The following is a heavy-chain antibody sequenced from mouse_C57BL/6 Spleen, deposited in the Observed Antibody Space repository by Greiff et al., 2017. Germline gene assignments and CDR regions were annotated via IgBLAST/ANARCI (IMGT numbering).Heavy chain of an antibody. CDR2: ISYDGSN. Sequence: EVQLQQSGPGLVKPSQSLSLTCSVTGYSITSGYYWNWIRQFPGNKLEWMGYISYDGSNNYNPSLKNRISITRDTSKNQFFLKLNSVTTEDTATYYCARDQDYGSSNRSLFAYWGQGTLVTVSA. J-gene: IGHJ3*01. D-gene: IGHD1-1*01. CDR3: ARDQDYGSSNRSLFAY. V-gene: IGHV3-6*01. CDR1: GYSITSGYY.